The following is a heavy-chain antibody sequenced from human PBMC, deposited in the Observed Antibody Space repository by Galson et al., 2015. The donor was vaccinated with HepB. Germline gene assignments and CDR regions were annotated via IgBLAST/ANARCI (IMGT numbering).Heavy chain of an antibody. CDR3: AKGRQHDFWSGPDDY. Sequence: SLRLSCAASGFAVSSSAMSWVRQAPGKGLEWVSTLSGNIGTTYYADSVKGRFTISRDNSKNTLYLQMNSLRAGDTAVYFCAKGRQHDFWSGPDDYWGQGTLVTVSS. J-gene: IGHJ4*02. CDR1: GFAVSSSA. CDR2: LSGNIGTT. D-gene: IGHD3-3*01. V-gene: IGHV3-23*01.